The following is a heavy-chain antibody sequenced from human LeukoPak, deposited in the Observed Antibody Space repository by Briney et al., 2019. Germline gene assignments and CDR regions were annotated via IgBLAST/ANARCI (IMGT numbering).Heavy chain of an antibody. J-gene: IGHJ4*02. D-gene: IGHD6-13*01. V-gene: IGHV3-11*04. CDR2: ISSSGSIT. Sequence: PGGSLRLSCAASGFTFSDYQMSWVRQAPGKGLEWVSYISSSGSITYYADSVKGRFTISRDNTKNSLYLQMTSLRAEDTAVYYCARDLGIAAAAFDYWGQGTLVTVSS. CDR3: ARDLGIAAAAFDY. CDR1: GFTFSDYQ.